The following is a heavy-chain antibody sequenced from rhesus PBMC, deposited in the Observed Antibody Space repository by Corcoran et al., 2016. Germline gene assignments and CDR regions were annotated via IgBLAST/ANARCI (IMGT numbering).Heavy chain of an antibody. J-gene: IGHJ4*01. D-gene: IGHD2-8*01. CDR1: GDSISGYYY. Sequence: QVKLQQWGEGLVKPSETLSRTCAVYGDSISGYYYWRWIRQAPGKGLEWIGKIDGYRGTTTCTPSLMNRVSISKDTSKNQFSLRLNSVTAADTAVYYCARYCSGGVCYAGPFFDDWGQGVLVTVSS. CDR3: ARYCSGGVCYAGPFFDD. CDR2: IDGYRGTT. V-gene: IGHV4-73*01.